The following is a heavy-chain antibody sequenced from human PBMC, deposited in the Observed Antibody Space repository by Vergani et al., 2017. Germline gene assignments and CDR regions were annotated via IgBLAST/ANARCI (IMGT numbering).Heavy chain of an antibody. CDR2: IYYSGTT. CDR1: GYSFTSYW. CDR3: ARQKDYYMDV. V-gene: IGHV5-10-1*03. J-gene: IGHJ6*03. Sequence: EVPLVQSGAEVKKPGESLRISCKGSGYSFTSYWISWVRQMPGKGLDWIGYIYYSGTTYYNPSLESRLTISLDTSENHLSLKLTSVTAADTAVYYCARQKDYYMDVWGKGATVTVS.